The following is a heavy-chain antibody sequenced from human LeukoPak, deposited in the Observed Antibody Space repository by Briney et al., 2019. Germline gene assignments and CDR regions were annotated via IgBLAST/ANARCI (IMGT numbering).Heavy chain of an antibody. Sequence: GASVKVSCKASGYTFTGYYMHWVRQAPGQGLEWMGWINPNSGGTNYAQKFQGRVTMTRDTSISTAYMELSRLRSDDTAVYYCASTYYDSSGYYSKDFDYWGQGTLVTVSS. V-gene: IGHV1-2*02. CDR2: INPNSGGT. D-gene: IGHD3-22*01. CDR1: GYTFTGYY. J-gene: IGHJ4*02. CDR3: ASTYYDSSGYYSKDFDY.